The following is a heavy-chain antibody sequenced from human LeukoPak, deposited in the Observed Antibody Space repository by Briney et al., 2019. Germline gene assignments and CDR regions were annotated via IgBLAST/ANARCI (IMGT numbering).Heavy chain of an antibody. D-gene: IGHD3-22*01. Sequence: SETLSLTCTVSGYSISSGYYWGWIRQPPGKGLEWIGSIYHTGSTYRNASLESRVSISVDTSKNQFSLKLSSMTAADTALYYCATYDNTGYYFAYWGQGSLVTVSS. CDR3: ATYDNTGYYFAY. J-gene: IGHJ4*02. V-gene: IGHV4-38-2*02. CDR1: GYSISSGYY. CDR2: IYHTGST.